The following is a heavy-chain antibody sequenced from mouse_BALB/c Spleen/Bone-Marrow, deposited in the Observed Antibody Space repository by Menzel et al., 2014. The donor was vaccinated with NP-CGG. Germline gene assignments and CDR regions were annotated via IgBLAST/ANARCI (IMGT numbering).Heavy chain of an antibody. CDR2: IYPGDGST. V-gene: IGHV1S56*01. CDR3: ARSGDSSGCGFAY. CDR1: GYTFTSYD. D-gene: IGHD3-2*01. J-gene: IGHJ3*01. Sequence: VQLQESGPELVKPGALVKISCKASGYTFTSYDINWVNQRPGQGLEWIGWIYPGDGSTKYNEKFKGKATLTADKSSSTAYMQLSSLTSENSAVYFCARSGDSSGCGFAYWGQGTLVTVSA.